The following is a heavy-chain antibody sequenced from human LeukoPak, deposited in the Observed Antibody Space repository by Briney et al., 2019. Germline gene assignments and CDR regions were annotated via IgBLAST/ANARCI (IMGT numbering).Heavy chain of an antibody. CDR3: AKDTMVRGVLWGHFDH. CDR2: ISGSGGST. Sequence: GGSLRLSCAASGFTFSSYAMSWVRQAPGKGLEWVSAISGSGGSTYYADSVKGRFTISRDNSKNTLYLQMNSLRAEDTAVYYCAKDTMVRGVLWGHFDHWGQGTLVTVSS. V-gene: IGHV3-23*01. CDR1: GFTFSSYA. D-gene: IGHD3-10*01. J-gene: IGHJ4*02.